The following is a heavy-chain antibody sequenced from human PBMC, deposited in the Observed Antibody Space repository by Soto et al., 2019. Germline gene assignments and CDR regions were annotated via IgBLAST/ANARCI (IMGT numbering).Heavy chain of an antibody. V-gene: IGHV3-23*01. CDR3: AKDQGYCXSTSCYVYYYYGMDV. CDR1: GFTFSSYA. Sequence: PGGSLRLSCAASGFTFSSYAMSWVRQAPGKGLEWVSAISGSGGSTYYADSVKGRFTISRDNSKNTLYLQMNSLRAEDTAVYYCAKDQGYCXSTSCYVYYYYGMDVWGQGTTVTVSS. CDR2: ISGSGGST. J-gene: IGHJ6*02. D-gene: IGHD2-2*01.